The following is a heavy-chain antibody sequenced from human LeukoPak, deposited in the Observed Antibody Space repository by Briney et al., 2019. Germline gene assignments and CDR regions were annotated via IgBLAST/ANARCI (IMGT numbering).Heavy chain of an antibody. V-gene: IGHV3-48*01. Sequence: GGSLRLSCAASGFTFSSYSMNWVRQAPGKGLEWVSYISSSSSTIYYADSVKGRFTISRDNAKNSLYLQMNSLRAEDTAVYYCAKGICSGGSCSSDYWGQGTLVTVSS. CDR1: GFTFSSYS. D-gene: IGHD2-15*01. J-gene: IGHJ4*02. CDR2: ISSSSSTI. CDR3: AKGICSGGSCSSDY.